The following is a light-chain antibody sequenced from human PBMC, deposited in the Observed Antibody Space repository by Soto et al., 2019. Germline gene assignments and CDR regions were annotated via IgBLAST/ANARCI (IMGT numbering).Light chain of an antibody. V-gene: IGKV1-39*01. CDR1: QGISNQ. CDR3: QQSFSTPFT. CDR2: AAS. J-gene: IGKJ5*01. Sequence: DIQMTQSPSSLSAFVGDRVTPTCRASQGISNQLNWYQLRPGKAPTLLIYAASSLQTGVSSRFSGSGSGTDFTLTISSLEPEDFAIYYCQQSFSTPFTFGRGTRLEIK.